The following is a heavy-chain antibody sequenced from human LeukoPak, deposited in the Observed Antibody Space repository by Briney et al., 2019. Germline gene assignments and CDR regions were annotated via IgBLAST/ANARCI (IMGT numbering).Heavy chain of an antibody. D-gene: IGHD3-10*01. CDR3: ARGNYGSGSYYDLDY. V-gene: IGHV7-4-1*02. CDR1: GYTFTSYA. Sequence: ASVKVSCKASGYTFTSYAMNWVRQAPGQGLEWMGWINTNTGNPTYAQGFTGRFVFSLDTSVSTAYLQISSLKAEDTAVYYCARGNYGSGSYYDLDYWGQGTLVTVSS. CDR2: INTNTGNP. J-gene: IGHJ4*02.